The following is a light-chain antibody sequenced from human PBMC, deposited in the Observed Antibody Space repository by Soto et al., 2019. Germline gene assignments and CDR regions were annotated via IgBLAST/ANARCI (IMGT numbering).Light chain of an antibody. CDR3: QQHLSFALT. J-gene: IGKJ4*01. Sequence: DIQMTQSPSTLSASVGDRVTITCRASQSIGRWLAWYQQKPGKAPRLLIYDASSLESGVPSRFSGSGSGTEFTLTISSLQPDDFAPYYCQQHLSFALTFGGGPKVEIK. CDR1: QSIGRW. V-gene: IGKV1-5*01. CDR2: DAS.